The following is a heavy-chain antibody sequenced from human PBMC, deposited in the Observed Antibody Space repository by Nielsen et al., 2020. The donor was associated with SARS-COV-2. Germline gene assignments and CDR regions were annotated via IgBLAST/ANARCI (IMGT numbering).Heavy chain of an antibody. CDR2: ISSSSSYT. Sequence: GESLKISCAASGFTFSDYYMSWIRQAPGKGLEWVSYISSSSSYTNYADSVKGRFTISRDNAKNSLYLQMNSLRAEDTAVYYCAAAGGYSGSANLDPWGQGTLVTVSS. CDR3: AAAGGYSGSANLDP. V-gene: IGHV3-11*03. CDR1: GFTFSDYY. D-gene: IGHD1-26*01. J-gene: IGHJ5*02.